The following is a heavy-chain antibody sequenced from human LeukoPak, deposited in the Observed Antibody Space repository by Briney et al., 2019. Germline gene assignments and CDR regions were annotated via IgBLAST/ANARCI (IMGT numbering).Heavy chain of an antibody. J-gene: IGHJ4*02. Sequence: SETLSLTCTVSGGSISSYYWSWIRQPPGKGLEWIGYIYYSGSINYNPSLKSRVTISVDTSKNQFSLKLSSVTAADTAVYYCARSHYYDSSGYYYFDYWGQGTLVTVSS. CDR3: ARSHYYDSSGYYYFDY. CDR2: IYYSGSI. D-gene: IGHD3-22*01. V-gene: IGHV4-59*12. CDR1: GGSISSYY.